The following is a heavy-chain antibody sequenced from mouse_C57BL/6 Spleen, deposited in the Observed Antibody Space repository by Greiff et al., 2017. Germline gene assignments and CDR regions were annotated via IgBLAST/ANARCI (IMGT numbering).Heavy chain of an antibody. V-gene: IGHV1-22*01. J-gene: IGHJ1*03. D-gene: IGHD1-1*01. Sequence: EVKLMESGPELVKPGASVKLSCKASGYTFTDYNMHWVKQSHGKSLEWIGYINPNNGGTSYNQKFKGKATLTVNKSSSTAYMELRSLTSEYSAVYYCARWSYCSRYGWYFDVWGTGTTVTVPS. CDR1: GYTFTDYN. CDR3: ARWSYCSRYGWYFDV. CDR2: INPNNGGT.